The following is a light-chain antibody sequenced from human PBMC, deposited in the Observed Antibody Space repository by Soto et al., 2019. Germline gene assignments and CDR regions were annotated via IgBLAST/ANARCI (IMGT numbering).Light chain of an antibody. Sequence: EIGLTQSPGTLPLSPGERATLSCRASQSVSSSYLAWYQQKPGQAPRLLIYGASSRATGIPARCSGSGSGTDFPLTISSREPEDFALYYCQQYGSSPRTFGGGTKVESK. CDR1: QSVSSSY. V-gene: IGKV3-20*01. CDR2: GAS. J-gene: IGKJ4*01. CDR3: QQYGSSPRT.